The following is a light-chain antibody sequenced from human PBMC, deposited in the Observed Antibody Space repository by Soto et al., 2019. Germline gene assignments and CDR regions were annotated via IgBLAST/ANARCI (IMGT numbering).Light chain of an antibody. Sequence: DIQMTQSRSSVSASVGDRVTITCRESQGISRWLAWYQHKPGKAPKVLIYAASSLESGVPSRFSGSGSGTTFTLTISSLQPEDFATNYCQQAHRFPITFGQVTRLE. CDR3: QQAHRFPIT. CDR1: QGISRW. J-gene: IGKJ5*01. V-gene: IGKV1-12*01. CDR2: AAS.